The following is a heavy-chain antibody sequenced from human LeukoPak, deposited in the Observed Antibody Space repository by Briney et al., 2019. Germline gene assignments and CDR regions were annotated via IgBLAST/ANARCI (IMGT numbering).Heavy chain of an antibody. CDR3: ARDPQAWETAFDI. CDR1: GFTFSSYE. V-gene: IGHV3-48*03. Sequence: GGSLRLSCAASGFTFSSYEMNWVRQAPGKGLEWVSYIGSSGSAIYYADSVKGRFTISRDNAKNSLYLQMNSLRAEDTAVYYCARDPQAWETAFDIWGQGTMVTVSS. D-gene: IGHD1-26*01. CDR2: IGSSGSAI. J-gene: IGHJ3*02.